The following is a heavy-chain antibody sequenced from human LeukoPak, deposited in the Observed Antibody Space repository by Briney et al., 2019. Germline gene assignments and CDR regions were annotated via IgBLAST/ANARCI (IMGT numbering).Heavy chain of an antibody. CDR2: ISGSGGST. CDR3: AKDRWGYDYVWGRPYYFDY. V-gene: IGHV3-23*01. J-gene: IGHJ4*02. CDR1: RFTFSTYA. D-gene: IGHD3-16*01. Sequence: PGGSLRLSCAASRFTFSTYAMSWVRQAPGKGLEWVSTISGSGGSTYYADSVKGRFTISRDNSKNTLYLQMNSLRAEDTAVYYCAKDRWGYDYVWGRPYYFDYWGQGTLVTVSS.